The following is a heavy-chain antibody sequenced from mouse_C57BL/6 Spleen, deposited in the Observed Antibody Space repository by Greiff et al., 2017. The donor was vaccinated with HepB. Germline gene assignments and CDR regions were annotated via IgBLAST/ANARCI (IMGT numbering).Heavy chain of an antibody. CDR1: GFTFSSYA. V-gene: IGHV5-4*01. J-gene: IGHJ2*01. CDR2: ISDGGSYT. Sequence: EVKLVESGGGLVKPGGSLKLSCAASGFTFSSYAMSWVRQTPEKRLEWVATISDGGSYTYYPDNVKGRFTISRDNAKNNLYLQMSHLKSEDTAMYYCAREDSHFDYWGQGTTLTVSS. CDR3: AREDSHFDY.